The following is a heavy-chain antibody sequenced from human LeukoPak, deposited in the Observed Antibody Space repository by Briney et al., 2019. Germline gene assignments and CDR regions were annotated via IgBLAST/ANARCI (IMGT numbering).Heavy chain of an antibody. CDR2: IKQDGSEK. D-gene: IGHD3-22*01. V-gene: IGHV3-7*01. CDR1: GFTFSSYW. CDR3: ARFALGPIVVAPYFDY. Sequence: GGSLRLSCAASGFTFSSYWMSWVRQAPGKGLEWVANIKQDGSEKYYVDSVKGRFTISRDNAKNSLYLQMNSLRAEDTAVYYCARFALGPIVVAPYFDYWGQGTLVTVSS. J-gene: IGHJ4*02.